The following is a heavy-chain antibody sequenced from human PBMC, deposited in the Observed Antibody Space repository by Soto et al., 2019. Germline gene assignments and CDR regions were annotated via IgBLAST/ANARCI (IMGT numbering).Heavy chain of an antibody. Sequence: GSTYYNPSLKSRVTISVDTSKNQFSLKLSSVTAADTAVYYCVRDSGSGSYYSHYYYYGMDVWGQGTTVTVSS. D-gene: IGHD3-10*01. J-gene: IGHJ6*02. CDR3: VRDSGSGSYYSHYYYYGMDV. V-gene: IGHV4-31*02. CDR2: GST.